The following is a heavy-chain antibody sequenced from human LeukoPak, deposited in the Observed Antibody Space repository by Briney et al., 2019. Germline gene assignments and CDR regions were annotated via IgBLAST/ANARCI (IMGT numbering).Heavy chain of an antibody. Sequence: SENLSLTCAVYGGSFSSYYWGWIRQPPGKGLEWIGSIYYSGSSHYNPSLKGRVTISVDTSKNQFSLKLSSVTAADTAVYYCARHNRPLFDYWGQGTLVTVSS. CDR3: ARHNRPLFDY. D-gene: IGHD1-14*01. V-gene: IGHV4-39*01. CDR2: IYYSGSS. J-gene: IGHJ4*02. CDR1: GGSFSSYY.